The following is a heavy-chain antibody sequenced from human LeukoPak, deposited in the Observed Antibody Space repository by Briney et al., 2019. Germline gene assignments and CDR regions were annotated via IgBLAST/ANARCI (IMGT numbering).Heavy chain of an antibody. CDR1: GGSISSYY. CDR3: ARDWPSSGYNWFDP. J-gene: IGHJ5*02. V-gene: IGHV4-4*07. Sequence: PSETLSLTCTVSGGSISSYYWSWIRQPAGKGLEWIGRIYTSGSTNYNPSLKSRVTMSVDTSKNQFSLKLSSVTAADTAVYYCARDWPSSGYNWFDPWGQGTLVTVSS. CDR2: IYTSGST. D-gene: IGHD6-19*01.